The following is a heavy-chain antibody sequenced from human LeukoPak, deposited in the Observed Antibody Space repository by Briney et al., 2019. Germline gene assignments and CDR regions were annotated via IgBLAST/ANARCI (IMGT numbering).Heavy chain of an antibody. CDR2: INSDGSST. D-gene: IGHD1-7*01. CDR1: GFTFSSYW. Sequence: GGSLRLSCAASGFTFSSYWMHWVRQAPGKGLVWVSRINSDGSSTSYADSVKSRFTISRDNAKNSLYLQMNSLRAEDTAVYYCARDITPPNWNLDYFDYWGQGTLVTVSS. CDR3: ARDITPPNWNLDYFDY. V-gene: IGHV3-74*01. J-gene: IGHJ4*02.